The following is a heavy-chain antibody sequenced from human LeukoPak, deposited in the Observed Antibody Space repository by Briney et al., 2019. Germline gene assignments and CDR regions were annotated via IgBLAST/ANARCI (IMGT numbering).Heavy chain of an antibody. CDR1: GGSISSYY. J-gene: IGHJ4*02. V-gene: IGHV4-4*07. Sequence: SETLSLTCTVSGGSISSYYWSWIRQPAGKGLEWIGRIYTSGSTNYNPSLKSRVTMSVDTSKNQFSLKLSSVTAADTAVYYCARDGRRCSGGSRYSTGVDYWGQGTLVTVSS. CDR2: IYTSGST. D-gene: IGHD2-15*01. CDR3: ARDGRRCSGGSRYSTGVDY.